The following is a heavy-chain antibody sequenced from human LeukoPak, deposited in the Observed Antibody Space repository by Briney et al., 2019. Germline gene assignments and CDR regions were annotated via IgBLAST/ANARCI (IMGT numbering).Heavy chain of an antibody. J-gene: IGHJ4*02. Sequence: PSETLSLTCTVSGGSVSSYYWSWIRQPAGKGLEWIGRIYTGGSTNYNPSLKSRVTMSVDTSKNQFSLKLSSVTAADTAVYYCARVVSDGSGSYYPDYWGQGTLVTVSS. CDR1: GGSVSSYY. V-gene: IGHV4-4*07. D-gene: IGHD3-10*01. CDR3: ARVVSDGSGSYYPDY. CDR2: IYTGGST.